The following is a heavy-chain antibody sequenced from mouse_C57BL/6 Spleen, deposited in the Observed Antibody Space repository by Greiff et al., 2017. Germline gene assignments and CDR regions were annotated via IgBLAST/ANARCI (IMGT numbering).Heavy chain of an antibody. D-gene: IGHD2-1*01. Sequence: EVQLQQSGAELVRPGASVKLSCTASGFNIKDDYMHWVKQRPEQGLEWIGWIDPENGDTEYASKFQGKATITADTSSNSAYLPLSSLTSEDAAVYYCTGGNYLYWYFDVWGTGATVTVSS. J-gene: IGHJ1*03. CDR1: GFNIKDDY. V-gene: IGHV14-4*01. CDR2: IDPENGDT. CDR3: TGGNYLYWYFDV.